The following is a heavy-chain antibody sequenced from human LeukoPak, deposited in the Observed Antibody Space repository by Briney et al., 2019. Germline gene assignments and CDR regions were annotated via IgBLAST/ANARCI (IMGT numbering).Heavy chain of an antibody. V-gene: IGHV4-30-2*05. J-gene: IGHJ5*02. D-gene: IGHD2-2*01. CDR3: ARDYCSSTSCHGGYWFDP. Sequence: SQALSLTCAVSGGSISSGGYSWSWIRQPPGKGLEWIGEINHSGSTTYNPSLKSRVTISIDTSKSQFSLKLSSVTAADTAVYYCARDYCSSTSCHGGYWFDPWGQGTLVTVSS. CDR2: INHSGST. CDR1: GGSISSGGYS.